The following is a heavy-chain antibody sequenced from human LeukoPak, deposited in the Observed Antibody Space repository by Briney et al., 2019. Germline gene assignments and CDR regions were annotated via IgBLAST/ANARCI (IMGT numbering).Heavy chain of an antibody. CDR2: IGTKANTYAT. CDR1: GFSFGGSA. V-gene: IGHV3-73*01. J-gene: IGHJ4*02. Sequence: PGGSLRLSCAASGFSFGGSAMHWVRQASGKGLAWVGLIGTKANTYATEYAASVKGRFTISRDDSKNTAYLQMNNLRAEDTAVYYCAKDPRDHSYGWSWRYFDYWGQGTLVTVSS. D-gene: IGHD5-18*01. CDR3: AKDPRDHSYGWSWRYFDY.